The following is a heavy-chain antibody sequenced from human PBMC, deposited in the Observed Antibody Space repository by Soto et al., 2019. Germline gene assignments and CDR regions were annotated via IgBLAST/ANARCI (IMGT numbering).Heavy chain of an antibody. J-gene: IGHJ4*02. V-gene: IGHV4-34*01. Sequence: SETLSLTCAVYGGSFSGYYWSWIRQPPGKGLEWIGEINHSGSTNYNPSLKSRVTISVDTSKNQFSLKLCSVTAADTAVYYCARGARITIFGVVIPGGFDYWGQGTLVTVSS. D-gene: IGHD3-3*01. CDR3: ARGARITIFGVVIPGGFDY. CDR2: INHSGST. CDR1: GGSFSGYY.